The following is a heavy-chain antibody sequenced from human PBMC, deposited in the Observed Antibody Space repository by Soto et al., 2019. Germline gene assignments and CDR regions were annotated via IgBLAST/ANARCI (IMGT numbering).Heavy chain of an antibody. Sequence: PSETLSLTCTVSGGSISSGGYYWSWIRQHPGKGLEWIGYIYYSGSTYYNPSLKSRVTISVDTSKNQFSLKLSSVTAADTAVYYCAKDEDSSGWFRFDYWGQGTLVTVSS. CDR3: AKDEDSSGWFRFDY. CDR1: GGSISSGGYY. V-gene: IGHV4-31*03. J-gene: IGHJ4*02. CDR2: IYYSGST. D-gene: IGHD6-19*01.